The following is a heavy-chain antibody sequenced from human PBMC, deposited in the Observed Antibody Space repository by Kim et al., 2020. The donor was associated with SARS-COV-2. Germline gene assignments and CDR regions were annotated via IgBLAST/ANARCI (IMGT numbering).Heavy chain of an antibody. D-gene: IGHD5-18*01. Sequence: GGSLRLSCAASGFTFSSYSMNWVRQAPGKGLEWVSYISSSSSTIYYAASVKGRFTISRDNAKNSLYLQMNSLRDEDTAVYYCARARKPDIQLWGRLDWFDPWGQGTLVTVSS. J-gene: IGHJ5*02. CDR1: GFTFSSYS. V-gene: IGHV3-48*02. CDR2: ISSSSSTI. CDR3: ARARKPDIQLWGRLDWFDP.